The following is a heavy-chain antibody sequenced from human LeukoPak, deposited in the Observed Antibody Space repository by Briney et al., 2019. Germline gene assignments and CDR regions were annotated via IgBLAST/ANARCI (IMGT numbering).Heavy chain of an antibody. J-gene: IGHJ4*02. Sequence: GGSLRLSCAASGFTFSDYNMNWVRQVPGKGLESVSYMSRSGDIIYYADSVKGRFTISRDNAKNSLYLQMDSLRAEDTAVYYCARDVYYGSGSPRLDYWGQGTLVTVSS. CDR1: GFTFSDYN. D-gene: IGHD3-10*01. CDR2: MSRSGDII. V-gene: IGHV3-48*01. CDR3: ARDVYYGSGSPRLDY.